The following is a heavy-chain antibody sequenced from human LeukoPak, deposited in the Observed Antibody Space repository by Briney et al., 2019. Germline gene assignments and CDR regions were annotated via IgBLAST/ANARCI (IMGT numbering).Heavy chain of an antibody. CDR3: ARDRGSYSAQSFDY. CDR1: GYTFTGYY. Sequence: ASVKVSCKASGYTFTGYYMHWVRQAPGQGLEWMGWISAYNGNTNYAQKFQGRVTITADESTSTAYMELSSLRSEDTAVYYCARDRGSYSAQSFDYWGQGTLVTVSS. V-gene: IGHV1-18*04. CDR2: ISAYNGNT. D-gene: IGHD1-26*01. J-gene: IGHJ4*02.